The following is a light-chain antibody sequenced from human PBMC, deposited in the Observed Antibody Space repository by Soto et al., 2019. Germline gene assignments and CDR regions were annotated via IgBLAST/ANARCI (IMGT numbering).Light chain of an antibody. CDR2: GAS. CDR1: QSVTSNY. CDR3: QQYKNWPWT. V-gene: IGKV3-20*01. Sequence: EIVLTQSPGTLSSSPGERATLSCRASQSVTSNYLAWYQQKPGQAPRLLFFGASIRATGLPDRFSGGGSGTDFTLTISRLEPEDFAVYYCQQYKNWPWTFGQGTKVDIK. J-gene: IGKJ1*01.